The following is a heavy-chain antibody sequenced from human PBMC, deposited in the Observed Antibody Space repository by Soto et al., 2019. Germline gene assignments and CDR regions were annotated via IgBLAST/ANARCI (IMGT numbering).Heavy chain of an antibody. Sequence: GGSLRLSCTASGFTFSSYTMHWVRQAPGKGLEWVALIWYDGSNEYYADSVKGRFTISRDKSKNTLYLQMNSLRAEDTAVYFCARTVPRLYLGLDVWGQGTTVTVS. CDR2: IWYDGSNE. J-gene: IGHJ6*02. CDR3: ARTVPRLYLGLDV. CDR1: GFTFSSYT. V-gene: IGHV3-33*01. D-gene: IGHD6-6*01.